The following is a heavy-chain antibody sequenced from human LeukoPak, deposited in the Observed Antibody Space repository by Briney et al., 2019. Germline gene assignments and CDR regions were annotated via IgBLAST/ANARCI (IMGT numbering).Heavy chain of an antibody. Sequence: SETLSLTCTVSGGSISSYYWSWIRQPPGKGLEWIGYIYYSGSTNYNPSLKSRVTISVDTSKNQFSLKLSSVTAADTAVYYCARSFGVVMGYYYYYMDVWGKGTTVTVSS. CDR3: ARSFGVVMGYYYYYMDV. V-gene: IGHV4-59*01. J-gene: IGHJ6*03. D-gene: IGHD3-3*01. CDR1: GGSISSYY. CDR2: IYYSGST.